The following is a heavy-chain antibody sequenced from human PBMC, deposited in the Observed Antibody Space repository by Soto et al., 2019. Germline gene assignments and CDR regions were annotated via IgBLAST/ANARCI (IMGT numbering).Heavy chain of an antibody. V-gene: IGHV3-66*01. D-gene: IGHD6-19*01. CDR2: IYSDTTT. Sequence: GGSLRLSCAASGFTVSSNYMTWVRQAPGKGLEWVSVIYSDTTTYYADSVKGRFTISRDNSKNTLYLQMNSLRAEDTAVYYCARGAGYSNGWPYYFEYWGLGTLVTVSS. CDR3: ARGAGYSNGWPYYFEY. CDR1: GFTVSSNY. J-gene: IGHJ4*02.